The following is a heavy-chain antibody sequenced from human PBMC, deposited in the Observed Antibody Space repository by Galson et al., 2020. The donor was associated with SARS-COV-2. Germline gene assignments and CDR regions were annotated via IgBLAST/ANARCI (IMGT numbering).Heavy chain of an antibody. D-gene: IGHD3-22*01. CDR1: GFSFSTYS. J-gene: IGHJ1*01. CDR3: ASDYFDNGAWGH. CDR2: ISSDGNIK. V-gene: IGHV3-30*04. Sequence: GESLKISCAASGFSFSTYSLYWVRQAPGKGLEWVATISSDGNIKNYAVSVKGRFTISRDNSKNTLYVEMNSLRPEDTAVYYCASDYFDNGAWGHWGQGALVTVSS.